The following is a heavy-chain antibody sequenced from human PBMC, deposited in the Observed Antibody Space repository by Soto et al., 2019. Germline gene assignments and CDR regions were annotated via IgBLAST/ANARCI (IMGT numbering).Heavy chain of an antibody. D-gene: IGHD3-22*01. CDR1: GFTFSSYA. CDR3: ARKGHYYDSSGSRPTAYPWFDP. CDR2: ISYDGSNK. V-gene: IGHV3-30-3*01. Sequence: GGSLRLSCAASGFTFSSYAMHWVRQAPGKGLEWVAVISYDGSNKYYADSVKGRFTISRDNSKNTLYLQMNSLRAEDTAVYYCARKGHYYDSSGSRPTAYPWFDPWGQGTLVTV. J-gene: IGHJ5*02.